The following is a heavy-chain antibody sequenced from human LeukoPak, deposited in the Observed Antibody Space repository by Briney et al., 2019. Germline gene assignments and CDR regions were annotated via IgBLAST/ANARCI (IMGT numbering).Heavy chain of an antibody. CDR3: ARAQTIFWEFDGFDI. CDR2: IWYDGSNK. V-gene: IGHV3-33*01. D-gene: IGHD3-9*01. J-gene: IGHJ3*02. CDR1: GFTFSRYG. Sequence: GGSLRLSCATSGFTFSRYGMHWGRQAPGRGLEWVAVIWYDGSNKYYADSVKGRFTISRDNSKNTLFLQMNSLRAEDTAVYSCARAQTIFWEFDGFDIWGRGTKVTVSS.